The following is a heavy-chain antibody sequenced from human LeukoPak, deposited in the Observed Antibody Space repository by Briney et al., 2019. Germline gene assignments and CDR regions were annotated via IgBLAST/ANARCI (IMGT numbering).Heavy chain of an antibody. CDR2: IYTSGST. D-gene: IGHD3-16*02. Sequence: KPSETLSLTCTVSGGSTSSYYWSWIRQPAGKGLEWIGRIYTSGSTNYNPSLKSRVTMSVDTSKNQFSLKLSSVTAADTAVYYCARDSQYYDYVWGSYRPYYFDYWGQGALVTVSS. CDR3: ARDSQYYDYVWGSYRPYYFDY. V-gene: IGHV4-4*07. CDR1: GGSTSSYY. J-gene: IGHJ4*02.